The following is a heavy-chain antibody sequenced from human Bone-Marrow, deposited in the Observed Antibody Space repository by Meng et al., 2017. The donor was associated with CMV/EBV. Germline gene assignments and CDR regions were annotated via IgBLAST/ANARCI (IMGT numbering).Heavy chain of an antibody. CDR3: ARGLLMGPTTGIYY. D-gene: IGHD1-26*01. CDR1: GFTFSSYA. CDR2: VSFDESNN. J-gene: IGHJ4*02. Sequence: GESLKISCAASGFTFSSYAMSWVRQAPGKGLEWVAVVSFDESNNYYADSVKGRFTISRDNSKNTLYLQMGSLRAGDTAVYYCARGLLMGPTTGIYYWGQGTLVTVSS. V-gene: IGHV3-30*04.